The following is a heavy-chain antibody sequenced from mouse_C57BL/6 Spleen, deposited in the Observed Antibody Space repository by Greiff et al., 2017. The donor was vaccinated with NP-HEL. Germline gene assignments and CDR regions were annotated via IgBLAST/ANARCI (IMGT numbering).Heavy chain of an antibody. CDR2: IDPETGGT. CDR1: GYTFTDYE. D-gene: IGHD4-1*01. V-gene: IGHV1-15*01. CDR3: TRVTGPGYFDY. Sequence: VQLQQSGAELVRPGASVTLSCKASGYTFTDYEMHWVKQTPVHGLEWIGAIDPETGGTAYNQKFKGKAILTADKSSSTAYMELRSLTSEDSAVYYCTRVTGPGYFDYWGQGTTLTVSS. J-gene: IGHJ2*01.